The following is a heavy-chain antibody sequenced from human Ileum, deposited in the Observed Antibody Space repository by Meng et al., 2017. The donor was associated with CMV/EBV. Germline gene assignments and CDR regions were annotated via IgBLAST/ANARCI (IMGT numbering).Heavy chain of an antibody. Sequence: GESLKISCAASGLTVSSSYLSWVRQAPGKGLEWVSVIYSTGGTYYADSVRGRFAISRDNSKNTVILQMNSLRVEDTAVYFCARASLHTHMDVWDQGTTVTVSS. CDR1: GLTVSSSY. J-gene: IGHJ6*02. CDR3: ARASLHTHMDV. V-gene: IGHV3-53*01. D-gene: IGHD5/OR15-5a*01. CDR2: IYSTGGT.